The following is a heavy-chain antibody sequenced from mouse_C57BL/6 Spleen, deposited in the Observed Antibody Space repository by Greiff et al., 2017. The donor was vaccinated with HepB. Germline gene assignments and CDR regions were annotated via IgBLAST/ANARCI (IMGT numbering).Heavy chain of an antibody. V-gene: IGHV1-55*01. J-gene: IGHJ2*01. Sequence: QVQLQQPGAELVKPGASVKMSCKASGYTFTSYWITWVKQRPGQGLEWIGDIYPGSGSTNYHEKFKSKATLTVDTSSSTAYMQLSSRTSEDAAVYYCARGYGSIYYFDYWGQGTTLTVSS. CDR1: GYTFTSYW. CDR3: ARGYGSIYYFDY. CDR2: IYPGSGST. D-gene: IGHD1-1*01.